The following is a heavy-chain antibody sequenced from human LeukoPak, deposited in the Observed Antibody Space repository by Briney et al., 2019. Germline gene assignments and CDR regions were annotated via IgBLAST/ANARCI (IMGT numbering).Heavy chain of an antibody. J-gene: IGHJ4*02. Sequence: LRASVKVSCKASGYTFTSYDINWVRQATGQGLEWMGWMNPNSGNTGYAQKFQGRVTITRNTSISTAYMELSSLRSEDTAVYYCARVRSGPPPLFDYWGQGTLVTVSS. CDR3: ARVRSGPPPLFDY. D-gene: IGHD3-3*01. CDR2: MNPNSGNT. V-gene: IGHV1-8*03. CDR1: GYTFTSYD.